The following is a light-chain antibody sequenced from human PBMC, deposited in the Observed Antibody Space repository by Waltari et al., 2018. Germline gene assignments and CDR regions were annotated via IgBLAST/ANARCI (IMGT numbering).Light chain of an antibody. Sequence: EILMTQSPGTLSVSPGETATLSCRASQSLSRNLAWYQLKPGPAPRLLIYAASTGATGIPARFSGSGSGTEFTLTISSLQSEDFAVYYCQQYSDWPPLTFGGGTKVEIK. CDR1: QSLSRN. V-gene: IGKV3-15*01. J-gene: IGKJ4*01. CDR2: AAS. CDR3: QQYSDWPPLT.